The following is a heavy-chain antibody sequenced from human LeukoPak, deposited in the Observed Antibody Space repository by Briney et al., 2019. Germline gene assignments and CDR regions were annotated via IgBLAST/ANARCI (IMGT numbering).Heavy chain of an antibody. V-gene: IGHV1-46*01. CDR2: IDPSGGST. CDR1: GYTFTTYY. J-gene: IGHJ6*02. D-gene: IGHD4-17*01. Sequence: ASVKVSCKASGYTFTTYYIHWVRQAPGQGLEWVGIIDPSGGSTSYAQKFQGRVTLTSDTSTTTVYMELSSLRSEDTAVYYCARDLVYGDYTDYYGMDVWGQGTTVTVSS. CDR3: ARDLVYGDYTDYYGMDV.